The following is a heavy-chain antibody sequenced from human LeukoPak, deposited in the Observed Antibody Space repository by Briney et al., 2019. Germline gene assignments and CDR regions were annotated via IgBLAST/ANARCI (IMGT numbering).Heavy chain of an antibody. V-gene: IGHV4-30-2*01. J-gene: IGHJ3*02. CDR1: GGSISSGGDS. Sequence: SQTLSLTCAVSGGSISSGGDSWSWIRQPPGKGLEWIGYIYHSGSTYYNPSLKSRVTISVDRSKNQFSLKLSSVTAADTAVYYCARGQFGAFDIWGQGTMVTVSS. CDR3: ARGQFGAFDI. CDR2: IYHSGST. D-gene: IGHD3-3*01.